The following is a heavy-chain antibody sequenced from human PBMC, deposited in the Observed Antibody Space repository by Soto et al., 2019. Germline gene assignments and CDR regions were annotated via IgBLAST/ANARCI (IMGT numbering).Heavy chain of an antibody. V-gene: IGHV3-7*04. CDR1: XXXXXXXX. CDR3: TGGAGWYPY. Sequence: GGSLRLSXXASXXXXXXXXXXXXXQAPDKGLEWVAHIKQDGSGKYYMDSVKGRFTISRDNANNALYLQMDSLRADDTAVYYCTGGAGWYPYWGQGALVTVSS. CDR2: IKQDGSGK. D-gene: IGHD6-19*01. J-gene: IGHJ4*02.